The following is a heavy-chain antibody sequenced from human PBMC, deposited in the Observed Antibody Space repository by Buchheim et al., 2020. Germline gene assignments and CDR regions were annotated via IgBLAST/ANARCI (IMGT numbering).Heavy chain of an antibody. Sequence: QVQLVESGGGLVKPGGSLRLSCAASGFTFSDYYMSWIRQAPGKGLEWVSYISSISSYTNYADSVKGRFTISRYNAKNSLYLQMNSLRAEDTAVYYCARDYRRGHYGSGSYTTPFDYWGQGTL. CDR2: ISSISSYT. CDR3: ARDYRRGHYGSGSYTTPFDY. D-gene: IGHD3-10*01. V-gene: IGHV3-11*06. J-gene: IGHJ4*02. CDR1: GFTFSDYY.